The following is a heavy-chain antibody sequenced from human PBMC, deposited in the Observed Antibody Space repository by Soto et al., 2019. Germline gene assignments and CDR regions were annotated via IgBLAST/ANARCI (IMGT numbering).Heavy chain of an antibody. V-gene: IGHV2-5*02. D-gene: IGHD2-21*01. CDR1: GFSLSTSGVG. Sequence: QITLKESGPTLVKPTQTLTLTCTFSGFSLSTSGVGVGWIRQPPGKALEWLALIYWDDDKRYSPSLKSRLTITKDPSKNQVVLTMTNMDPVDTATYYCAHSRTPLKIPIDAFDIWGQGTMVTVSS. J-gene: IGHJ3*02. CDR3: AHSRTPLKIPIDAFDI. CDR2: IYWDDDK.